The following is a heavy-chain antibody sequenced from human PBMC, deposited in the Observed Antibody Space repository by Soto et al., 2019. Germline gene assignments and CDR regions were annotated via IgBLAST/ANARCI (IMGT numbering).Heavy chain of an antibody. J-gene: IGHJ4*02. V-gene: IGHV3-30-3*01. Sequence: GGSLRLSCAASGFTFSSYAMHWVRQAPGKGLEWVAVISYDGSNKYYADSVKGRFTISRDNSKNTLYLQMNSLRAEDTAVYYCARDQMYCTNGVCYTIDLSFDYWGQGTLVTVSS. CDR3: ARDQMYCTNGVCYTIDLSFDY. D-gene: IGHD2-8*01. CDR2: ISYDGSNK. CDR1: GFTFSSYA.